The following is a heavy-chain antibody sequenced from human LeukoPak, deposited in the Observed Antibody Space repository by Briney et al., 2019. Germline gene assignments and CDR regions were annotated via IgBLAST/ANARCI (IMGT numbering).Heavy chain of an antibody. CDR1: GFTFSNYA. CDR3: AKGSLAAGARYYFGY. V-gene: IGHV3-23*01. D-gene: IGHD6-13*01. J-gene: IGHJ4*02. CDR2: ISSGADIT. Sequence: GGSLRLSCAASGFTFSNYAMSWVRQAPGKGLEWVSGISSGADITYYADSVKGRFTISRDNSKSTLYLQMNSLRAEDTALYYCAKGSLAAGARYYFGYWGQGTLVTVSS.